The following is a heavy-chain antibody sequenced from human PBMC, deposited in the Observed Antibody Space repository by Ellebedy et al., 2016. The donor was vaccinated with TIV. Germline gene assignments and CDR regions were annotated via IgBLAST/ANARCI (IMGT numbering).Heavy chain of an antibody. CDR2: IRYDGSNK. Sequence: GESLKISCAASGFTFSSYGMHLVRQAPGKGLEWAAFIRYDGSNKYYADSVKGRFTISRDNSKNTLYLQMNSLRAEDTAVYYCAKEREPAVAADYWGQGTLVTVSS. V-gene: IGHV3-30*02. D-gene: IGHD6-19*01. J-gene: IGHJ4*02. CDR3: AKEREPAVAADY. CDR1: GFTFSSYG.